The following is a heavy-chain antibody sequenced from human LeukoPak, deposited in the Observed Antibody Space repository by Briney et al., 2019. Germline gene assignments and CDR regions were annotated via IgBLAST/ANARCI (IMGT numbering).Heavy chain of an antibody. Sequence: GASVKVSCKASGYTFTGYCMHWVRQAPGQGLEWMGWINPNSGGTNFAQKFQGRVTMTRDTSISTAYMELSRLRSDDAAVYYCARVKLSGYDYVWGSYRPALYYFDYWGQGTLVTVSS. CDR1: GYTFTGYC. D-gene: IGHD3-16*02. V-gene: IGHV1-2*02. CDR3: ARVKLSGYDYVWGSYRPALYYFDY. CDR2: INPNSGGT. J-gene: IGHJ4*02.